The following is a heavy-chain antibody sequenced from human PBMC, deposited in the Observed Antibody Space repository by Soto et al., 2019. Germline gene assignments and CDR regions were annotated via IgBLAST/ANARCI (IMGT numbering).Heavy chain of an antibody. V-gene: IGHV1-69*13. CDR2: ILPVSGTT. Sequence: SVKVSCKAFGYIFTNYYMHWVRQAPGQGLEWMGAILPVSGTTNYAQKFQGRVTFSADESTTTAYMEVSSLRSEDTAVYYCARDRTGTTLGYFDYWGQGTRVTVSS. CDR3: ARDRTGTTLGYFDY. D-gene: IGHD1-7*01. J-gene: IGHJ4*02. CDR1: GYIFTNYY.